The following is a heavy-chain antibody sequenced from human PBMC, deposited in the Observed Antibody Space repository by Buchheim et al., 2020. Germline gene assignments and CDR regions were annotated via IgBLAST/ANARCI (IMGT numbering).Heavy chain of an antibody. Sequence: QVQLQESGPGLVKPSETLSLTCTVSGGSISSYYWSWIRQPPGKGLEWIGYIYYSGSTNYNPSLKSRVTISVDTSKNQFSLKLSSVTAADTAVYYCARGRDMVRGVIPQLDPWGQGTL. J-gene: IGHJ5*02. CDR1: GGSISSYY. V-gene: IGHV4-59*01. CDR2: IYYSGST. CDR3: ARGRDMVRGVIPQLDP. D-gene: IGHD3-10*01.